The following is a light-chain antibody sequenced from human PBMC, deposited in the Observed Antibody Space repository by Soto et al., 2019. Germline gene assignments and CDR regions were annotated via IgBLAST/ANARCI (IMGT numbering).Light chain of an antibody. J-gene: IGKJ1*01. CDR3: QHFGGSSWT. Sequence: EIVMTQSPGTLSFSPGERAALSCRASQGIGNNYLAWYQQKPGQAPRLLIYGVSNRATGIPDRFSGSGSGTDFTLTISRLEPEDFAVYYCQHFGGSSWTFGQGTKVEIK. V-gene: IGKV3-20*01. CDR1: QGIGNNY. CDR2: GVS.